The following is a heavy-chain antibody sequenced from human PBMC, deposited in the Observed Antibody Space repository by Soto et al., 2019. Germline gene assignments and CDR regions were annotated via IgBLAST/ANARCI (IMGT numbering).Heavy chain of an antibody. CDR2: ISYDGSNK. Sequence: PGGSLRLSCGASEFTFSSYGMHWVRQAPGKGLEWLSVISYDGSNKCYTDSVKGRFTISRDNSKNTLYLQMNSLRGEDTAVYYCAKDRAFWSGTHDAFDIWGQGTMVTVSS. CDR3: AKDRAFWSGTHDAFDI. J-gene: IGHJ3*02. CDR1: EFTFSSYG. D-gene: IGHD3-3*01. V-gene: IGHV3-30*18.